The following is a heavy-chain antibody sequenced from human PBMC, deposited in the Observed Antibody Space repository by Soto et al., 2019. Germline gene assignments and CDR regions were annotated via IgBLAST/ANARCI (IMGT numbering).Heavy chain of an antibody. J-gene: IGHJ6*02. Sequence: GGSLRLSCAASGFTFSSCAMSWVRQAPGKGLEWVSLIKSKTDGGTTDYAAPVKGRFTISRDDSKNTLYLQMNSLKTEDTAVYYCTTDLTDILPWDVWGQGTTVTVSS. V-gene: IGHV3-15*01. CDR2: IKSKTDGGTT. CDR3: TTDLTDILPWDV. CDR1: GFTFSSCA. D-gene: IGHD3-9*01.